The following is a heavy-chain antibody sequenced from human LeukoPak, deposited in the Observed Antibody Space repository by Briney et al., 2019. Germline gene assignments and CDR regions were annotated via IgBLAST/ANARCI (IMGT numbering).Heavy chain of an antibody. CDR2: ISGSGGST. J-gene: IGHJ4*02. V-gene: IGHV3-23*01. Sequence: PGGSLRRSGAASGFTFSSYAMSWVRQAPGKGLEWVSAISGSGGSTYYADSVKGRFTMSRDNSKSTLYLQTNSLRAEATAVYYCAKDDSGSWASYFDYWGQGTLVTVSS. CDR1: GFTFSSYA. D-gene: IGHD3-10*01. CDR3: AKDDSGSWASYFDY.